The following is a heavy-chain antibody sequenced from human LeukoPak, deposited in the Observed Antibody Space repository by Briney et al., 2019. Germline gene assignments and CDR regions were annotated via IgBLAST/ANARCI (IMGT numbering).Heavy chain of an antibody. J-gene: IGHJ4*02. CDR2: MSYNGNK. D-gene: IGHD3-10*01. V-gene: IGHV3-30*03. CDR3: ARDCSSGSYWVGNDY. CDR1: GFTFTSYG. Sequence: GGSLRLSCAASGFTFTSYGFHWVRQAPGKALEWVAFMSYNGNKKYGDSVKGRFTISRDNAKNTLHLQMNGLRPDDTAVYYCARDCSSGSYWVGNDYWGQGTLVTVSS.